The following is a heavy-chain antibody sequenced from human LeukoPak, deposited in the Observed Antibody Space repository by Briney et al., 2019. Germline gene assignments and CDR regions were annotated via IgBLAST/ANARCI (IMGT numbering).Heavy chain of an antibody. CDR3: AKVRRYSSSWEFRPEFDY. CDR1: GFTFSSYA. D-gene: IGHD6-13*01. CDR2: ISDGGSDK. V-gene: IGHV3-30*18. J-gene: IGHJ4*02. Sequence: AGGSLRLSCAASGFTFSSYAMSWVRQAPGKGLEWVAVISDGGSDKYYTDSVKGRFTISRDNSKNTLYLQMNSLRVEDTAVYYCAKVRRYSSSWEFRPEFDYWGQGTLVTVSS.